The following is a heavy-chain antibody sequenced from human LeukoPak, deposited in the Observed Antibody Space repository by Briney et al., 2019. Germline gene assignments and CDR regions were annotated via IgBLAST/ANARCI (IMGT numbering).Heavy chain of an antibody. CDR1: GGSISSYC. V-gene: IGHV4-59*01. J-gene: IGHJ4*02. CDR3: AREGGHDSPIDY. Sequence: SETLSLTCTVSGGSISSYCWSWIRQPPGKGLEWIGYIYYSGSTNYNPSLKSRVTISVDTSKNQFSLKLSSVTAADTAVYYCAREGGHDSPIDYWGQGTLVTVSS. D-gene: IGHD3-16*01. CDR2: IYYSGST.